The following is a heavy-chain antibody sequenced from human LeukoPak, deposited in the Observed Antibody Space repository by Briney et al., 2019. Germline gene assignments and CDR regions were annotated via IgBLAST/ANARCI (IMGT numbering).Heavy chain of an antibody. CDR1: GGXINSYY. J-gene: IGHJ6*02. CDR3: ARGGSGYDSFYYYGMDV. D-gene: IGHD5-12*01. Sequence: SETLSLTCTVSGGXINSYYWSWIRQPPGKGLEWIGYIYYSGSTKYNPSLKSRVTISVDTSKNQFSLKLRSVTAADTAVYYCARGGSGYDSFYYYGMDVWGQGTTVTVSS. V-gene: IGHV4-59*01. CDR2: IYYSGST.